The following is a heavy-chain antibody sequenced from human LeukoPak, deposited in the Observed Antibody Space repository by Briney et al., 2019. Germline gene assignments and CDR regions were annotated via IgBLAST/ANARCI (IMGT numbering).Heavy chain of an antibody. V-gene: IGHV3-15*01. CDR3: AAQGGSGDLRY. Sequence: GGSLRLSCAASGFTFSNTCMNWVRQPPGKGLEWVGRIKRIIDGGTTDYAAPVKGRFTVSRHDSINTLYLQMSSLKTEDTAVYYCAAQGGSGDLRYWGQGTLVTVSS. D-gene: IGHD4-17*01. J-gene: IGHJ4*02. CDR1: GFTFSNTC. CDR2: IKRIIDGGTT.